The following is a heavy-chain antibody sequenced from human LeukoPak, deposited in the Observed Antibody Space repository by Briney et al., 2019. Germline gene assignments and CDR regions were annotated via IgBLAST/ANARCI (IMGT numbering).Heavy chain of an antibody. CDR1: GGTFSSYA. Sequence: SVKVCCKASGGTFSSYAISWVRQAPGQGLEWMGGIIPIFGTANYAQKFQGRVTITADKSTSTAYMELSSLRSEDTAVYYCARGRYCSGGSCYPEDYWGQGTLVTVSS. V-gene: IGHV1-69*06. CDR2: IIPIFGTA. CDR3: ARGRYCSGGSCYPEDY. J-gene: IGHJ4*02. D-gene: IGHD2-15*01.